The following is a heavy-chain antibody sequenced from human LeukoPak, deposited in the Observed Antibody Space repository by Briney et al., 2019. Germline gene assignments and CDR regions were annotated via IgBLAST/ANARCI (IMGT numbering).Heavy chain of an antibody. V-gene: IGHV4-38-2*02. CDR1: GFSISSGYF. J-gene: IGHJ4*02. Sequence: SETLSLTCAVSGFSISSGYFWAWIRQSPGKGLEWIGSIFHNGITYYNPSLKSRITISVDTSKNQFSLRLSSVTAADTAVYYCARDAKWLGFDYWGQGTLVTVSS. CDR3: ARDAKWLGFDY. CDR2: IFHNGIT. D-gene: IGHD6-19*01.